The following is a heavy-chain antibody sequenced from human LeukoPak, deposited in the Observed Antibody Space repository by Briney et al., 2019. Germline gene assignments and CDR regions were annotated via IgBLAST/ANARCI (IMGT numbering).Heavy chain of an antibody. CDR3: ARETFEEGYYDSSGYYARKDDTYYFDY. J-gene: IGHJ4*02. V-gene: IGHV3-11*04. CDR1: GFTFSDYY. D-gene: IGHD3-22*01. Sequence: MAGGSLRLSCAASGFTFSDYYMSWIRQAPGKGLEWVSYISSSGSTIYYADSVKGRFTISRDNAKNSLYLQMNSLRAEDTAVYYCARETFEEGYYDSSGYYARKDDTYYFDYWGQGTLVTVSS. CDR2: ISSSGSTI.